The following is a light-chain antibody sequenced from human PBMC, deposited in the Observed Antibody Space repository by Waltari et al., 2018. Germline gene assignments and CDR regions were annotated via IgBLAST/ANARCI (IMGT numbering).Light chain of an antibody. CDR1: QSVLYSSNNKNY. Sequence: DIVMTQSADSLAVSLGERATINCKSSQSVLYSSNNKNYLAWYQQKPGQPPKLLIYWASTRESGVPDRFSGSGSGTDFTLTISSLQAEDVAVYYCQQYYITPPTFGQGTKVEIK. CDR3: QQYYITPPT. J-gene: IGKJ1*01. CDR2: WAS. V-gene: IGKV4-1*01.